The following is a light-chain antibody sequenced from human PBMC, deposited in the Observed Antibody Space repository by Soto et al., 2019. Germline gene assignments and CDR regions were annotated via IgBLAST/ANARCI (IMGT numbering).Light chain of an antibody. CDR1: QSVSSSY. Sequence: EIVLTQSPGTLSLSPGDRATLSCRASQSVSSSYLAWYQQKPGQAPRLLIYGASSRATGIPDRFSGSGSGTDFTLTISRLEPEDFAVYYCQQYGSSRTVGQGTKVDIK. CDR3: QQYGSSRT. V-gene: IGKV3-20*01. J-gene: IGKJ1*01. CDR2: GAS.